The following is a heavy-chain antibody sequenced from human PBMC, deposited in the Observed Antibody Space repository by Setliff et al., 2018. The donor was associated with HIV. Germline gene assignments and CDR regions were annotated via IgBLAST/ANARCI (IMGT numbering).Heavy chain of an antibody. Sequence: PGGSLRLSCVASGFTFSTYGMHWVRQAPGKGLEWVAFIRYDGSNKYYADSVRGRFTVSRDNAKNSLYLQMISLRVEDTAIYYCASFPTITASQDVFDIWGHGTMVTVSS. V-gene: IGHV3-30*02. J-gene: IGHJ3*02. CDR1: GFTFSTYG. D-gene: IGHD4-4*01. CDR2: IRYDGSNK. CDR3: ASFPTITASQDVFDI.